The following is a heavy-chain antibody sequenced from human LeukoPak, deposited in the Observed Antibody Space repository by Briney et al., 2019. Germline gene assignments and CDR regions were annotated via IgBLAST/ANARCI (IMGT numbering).Heavy chain of an antibody. CDR3: ARHLRPSVWFGELLHWFDP. CDR1: GGSFSSYY. V-gene: IGHV4-39*01. CDR2: IYYIGST. Sequence: SETLSLTCAVYGGSFSSYYWGWIRQPPGKGLGWIGSIYYIGSTYYNPSPKSRVTISVDTSKNQFSLKLTSVTAADTAVYYCARHLRPSVWFGELLHWFDPWGQGTLVTVSS. J-gene: IGHJ5*02. D-gene: IGHD3-10*01.